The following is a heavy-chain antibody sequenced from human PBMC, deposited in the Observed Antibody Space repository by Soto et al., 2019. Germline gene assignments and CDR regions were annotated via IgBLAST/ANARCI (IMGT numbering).Heavy chain of an antibody. D-gene: IGHD3-16*02. J-gene: IGHJ6*02. CDR1: GGSFSGYY. Sequence: SETLSLPCAVYGGSFSGYYWSWIRQPPGKGLEWIGEINHSGSTNYNPSLKSRVTISVDTSKNQFSLKLSSVTAADTAVYYCARTPGYDYVWGSYRQVYGMDVWGQGTTVTVSS. CDR3: ARTPGYDYVWGSYRQVYGMDV. V-gene: IGHV4-34*01. CDR2: INHSGST.